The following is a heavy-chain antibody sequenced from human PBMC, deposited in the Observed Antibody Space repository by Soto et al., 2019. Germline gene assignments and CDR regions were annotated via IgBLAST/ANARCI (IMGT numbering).Heavy chain of an antibody. CDR3: ARAPRYSSSWSLPTYYYYYGMDV. V-gene: IGHV1-18*01. D-gene: IGHD6-13*01. J-gene: IGHJ6*02. CDR2: ISAYNGNT. Sequence: ASVKVSCKASGYTFTSYGISWVRQAPGQGLEWMGWISAYNGNTNYAQKLQGRVTMTTDTSTSTAYMELRSLRSDDTAVYYCARAPRYSSSWSLPTYYYYYGMDVWGQGTTVTVS. CDR1: GYTFTSYG.